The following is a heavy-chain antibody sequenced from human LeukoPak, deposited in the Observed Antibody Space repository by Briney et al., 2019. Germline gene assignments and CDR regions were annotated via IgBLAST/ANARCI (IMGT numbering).Heavy chain of an antibody. CDR2: IKSKTEDGTT. V-gene: IGHV3-15*01. CDR1: GFTFTYNG. Sequence: GGSLRLSCGASGFTFTYNGMSWGRQAPGKGLEWVGRIKSKTEDGTTDYAAPVKGRFAISRDESKNMLYLQMNSLKTEDTAEYYCPTVHTSLTRGLTFYYWGQGTLVTVSS. D-gene: IGHD4/OR15-4a*01. CDR3: PTVHTSLTRGLTFYY. J-gene: IGHJ4*02.